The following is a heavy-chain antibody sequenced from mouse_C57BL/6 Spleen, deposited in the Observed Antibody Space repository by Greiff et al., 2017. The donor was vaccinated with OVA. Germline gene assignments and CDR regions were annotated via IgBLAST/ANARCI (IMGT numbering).Heavy chain of an antibody. CDR1: GYTFTDYY. CDR3: ARGWDYFDY. J-gene: IGHJ2*01. Sequence: VKLVESGAELVRPGASVKLSCKASGYTFTDYYINWVKQRPGQGLEWIARIYPGSGNTYYNEKFKGKATLTAEKSSSTAYMQLSSLTSEDSAVYFCARGWDYFDYWGQGTTLTVSS. D-gene: IGHD3-3*01. CDR2: IYPGSGNT. V-gene: IGHV1-76*01.